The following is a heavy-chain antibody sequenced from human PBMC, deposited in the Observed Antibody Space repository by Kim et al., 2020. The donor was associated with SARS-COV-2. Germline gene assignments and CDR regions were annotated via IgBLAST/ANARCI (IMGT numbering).Heavy chain of an antibody. Sequence: SVKVSCKASGGTFSSYAISWVRQAPGQGLEWMGGIIPIFGTANYAQKFQGRVTITADESTSTAYMELSSLRSEDTAVYYCARGFGWVIEVYYYYGMDVWGQGTTVTVSS. V-gene: IGHV1-69*13. D-gene: IGHD3-10*01. CDR1: GGTFSSYA. CDR3: ARGFGWVIEVYYYYGMDV. CDR2: IIPIFGTA. J-gene: IGHJ6*02.